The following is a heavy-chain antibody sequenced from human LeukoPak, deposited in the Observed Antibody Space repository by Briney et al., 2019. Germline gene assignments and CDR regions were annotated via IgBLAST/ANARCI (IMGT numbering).Heavy chain of an antibody. Sequence: ASVTVSCKASGYTFIGYYIHWVRQAPGQGLEWMGWINPNSGGTNYAQKFQGRVTMTRDTSISTAYMELSRLRSDDTAVYYCARPHYYGSGDFDYWGQGTLVTVSS. CDR1: GYTFIGYY. D-gene: IGHD3-10*01. V-gene: IGHV1-2*02. CDR3: ARPHYYGSGDFDY. CDR2: INPNSGGT. J-gene: IGHJ4*02.